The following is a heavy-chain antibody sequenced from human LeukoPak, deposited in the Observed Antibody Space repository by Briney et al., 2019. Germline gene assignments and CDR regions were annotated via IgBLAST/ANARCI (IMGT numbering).Heavy chain of an antibody. CDR1: GFTFSSYG. Sequence: GGSLRLSCAASGFTFSSYGMHWVRQAPGKGLEWVAFIRYDGSNKYYADSVKGRFTISRDNAKNSLYLQMNSLRAEDTAIYYCARSSGWYHRGPDNYYYYMDVWGKGTTVTVS. J-gene: IGHJ6*03. V-gene: IGHV3-30*02. D-gene: IGHD6-19*01. CDR3: ARSSGWYHRGPDNYYYYMDV. CDR2: IRYDGSNK.